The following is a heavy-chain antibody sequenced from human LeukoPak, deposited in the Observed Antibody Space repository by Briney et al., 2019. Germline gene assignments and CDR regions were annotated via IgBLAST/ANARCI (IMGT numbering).Heavy chain of an antibody. CDR3: AKGVSSRSYYYYGMDV. V-gene: IGHV3-30*18. Sequence: PGGSLRLSCAAPGFTFSNYAIHWVRQAPGKGLEWVAVISYDGRNKYSADSVKGRFTISRDNSKNTLYLQMNSLRAEDTAVYYCAKGVSSRSYYYYGMDVWGQGTTVTVSS. D-gene: IGHD2-2*01. CDR2: ISYDGRNK. J-gene: IGHJ6*02. CDR1: GFTFSNYA.